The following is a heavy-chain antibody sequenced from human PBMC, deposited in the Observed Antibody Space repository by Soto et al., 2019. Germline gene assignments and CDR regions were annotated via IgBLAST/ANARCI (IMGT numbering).Heavy chain of an antibody. CDR2: MSYDGSNK. CDR3: ARFDYYDSSGYHDVFGI. CDR1: GFTFSSYA. J-gene: IGHJ3*02. Sequence: AGSLRLSCAAPGFTFSSYAIHWVRQAPGKGLELVAVMSYDGSNKYYADSVKGRFTISRDNSTNTLYLQMSSLRAEDASVYYFARFDYYDSSGYHDVFGIWGQGTTVTV. V-gene: IGHV3-30*14. D-gene: IGHD3-22*01.